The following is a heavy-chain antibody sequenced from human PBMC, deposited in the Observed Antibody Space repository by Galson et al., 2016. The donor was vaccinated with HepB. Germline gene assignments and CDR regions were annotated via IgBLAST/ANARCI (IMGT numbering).Heavy chain of an antibody. Sequence: SVKVSCKASGYTFTSYGISWVRQAPGQGLEWMGWISAYNGNTNYAQKLQGRVTMTTDTSTSTAYMELRSLRSDDTAVYYCARSYYYDSSDFMYYYYGMDVWGQGTTVTVSS. CDR1: GYTFTSYG. J-gene: IGHJ6*02. CDR2: ISAYNGNT. V-gene: IGHV1-18*04. CDR3: ARSYYYDSSDFMYYYYGMDV. D-gene: IGHD3-22*01.